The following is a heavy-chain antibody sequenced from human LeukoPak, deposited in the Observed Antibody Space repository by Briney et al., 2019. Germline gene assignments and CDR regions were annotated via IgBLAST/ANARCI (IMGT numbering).Heavy chain of an antibody. D-gene: IGHD2-2*01. V-gene: IGHV4-38-2*02. CDR1: GYSISSGYY. CDR2: FYHSGST. J-gene: IGHJ5*02. Sequence: SETLSLSCAVSGYSISSGYYWGWIRQPPGRGLEWIGSFYHSGSTYYNPSLKSRVTISVDTSKNQFSLKLTSVTAADTAMYYCARDWVYCSSTSCSNWFDPWGQGILVTVSS. CDR3: ARDWVYCSSTSCSNWFDP.